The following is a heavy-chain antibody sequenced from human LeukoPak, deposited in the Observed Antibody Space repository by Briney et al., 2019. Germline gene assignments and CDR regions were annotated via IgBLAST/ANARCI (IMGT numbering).Heavy chain of an antibody. CDR2: INPNSGGT. CDR1: GYTFTGYY. V-gene: IGHV1-2*02. Sequence: GSVKVSCKASGYTFTGYYMHWVRQAPGQGLEWMGWINPNSGGTNYAQKFQGRVTMTRDTSSSTAYMELSRLRFDDTVVYYCARGPRITIFGVVMANDAFDIWGQGTMVTVSS. D-gene: IGHD3-3*01. CDR3: ARGPRITIFGVVMANDAFDI. J-gene: IGHJ3*02.